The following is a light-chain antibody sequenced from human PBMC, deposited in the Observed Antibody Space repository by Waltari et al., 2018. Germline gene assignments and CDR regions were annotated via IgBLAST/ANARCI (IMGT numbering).Light chain of an antibody. J-gene: IGLJ3*02. V-gene: IGLV2-23*01. CDR1: SSDVGNYNF. Sequence: QSALTQPASVSGSPGQSITISCTGSSSDVGNYNFVSWYQQHPDQAPKLVIYAGSKRPSGISIRFSGSEAGNTASLTISRLQAEDEADYYCCSYAGSRTPWVFGGGTRVTVL. CDR3: CSYAGSRTPWV. CDR2: AGS.